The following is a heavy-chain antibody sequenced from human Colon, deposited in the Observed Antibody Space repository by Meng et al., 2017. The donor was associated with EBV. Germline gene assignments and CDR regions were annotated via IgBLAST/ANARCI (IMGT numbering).Heavy chain of an antibody. CDR2: IGHSGFT. Sequence: QSQLQESGPGLVKPSEXLSLTCSVSGGSISTSGYYWGWIRQPPGKGLEWIGSIGHSGFTYYTPSLKSRVAVSLDTSTSQFSLMLTSVTAADTAVYYCVRSSAWVRTGFDPWGQGTLVTVSS. V-gene: IGHV4-39*01. D-gene: IGHD6-19*01. CDR3: VRSSAWVRTGFDP. CDR1: GGSISTSGYY. J-gene: IGHJ5*02.